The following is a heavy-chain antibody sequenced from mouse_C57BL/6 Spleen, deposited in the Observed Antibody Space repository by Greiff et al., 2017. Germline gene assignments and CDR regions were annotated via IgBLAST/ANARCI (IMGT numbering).Heavy chain of an antibody. D-gene: IGHD1-1*01. CDR2: ISSGSSTI. J-gene: IGHJ1*03. V-gene: IGHV5-17*01. CDR1: GFTFSDYG. Sequence: EVQVVESGGGLVKPGGSLKLSCAASGFTFSDYGMHWVRQAPEKGLEWVAYISSGSSTIYYADTVKGRFTFSRANAKNTLFLQITSLRSEDTDMYYCARRPFITSPCWYFDVWGTGTTVTVSS. CDR3: ARRPFITSPCWYFDV.